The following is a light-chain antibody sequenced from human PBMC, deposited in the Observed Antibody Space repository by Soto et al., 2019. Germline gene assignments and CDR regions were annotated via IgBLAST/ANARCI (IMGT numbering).Light chain of an antibody. V-gene: IGKV3-20*01. CDR2: GAS. CDR3: QQYGTSPLT. CDR1: QSVNNDY. Sequence: EPVLTQSPGTLSLSPGERATLSCRATQSVNNDYLAWYQQRPGLAPRLLIFGASGRATGIPDRFSGSGSGTDFTLTISRLEPEDFAIYYCQQYGTSPLTFGGGTKVDI. J-gene: IGKJ4*01.